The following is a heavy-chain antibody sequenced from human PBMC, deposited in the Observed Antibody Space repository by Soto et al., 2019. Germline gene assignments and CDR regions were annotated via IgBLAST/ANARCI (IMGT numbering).Heavy chain of an antibody. CDR2: VIPLLSIS. Sequence: QVQLVQSGAEVKKPGSSVKVSCKASGDTFGNHSINWVRQAPGQGLEWMGRVIPLLSISNYAQKFQGRVTITADRSTSTAYMELSSLRSEDTAMYYCARGLQRSKSYYYYYMDVWGKGTTVTVSS. CDR1: GDTFGNHS. J-gene: IGHJ6*03. D-gene: IGHD1-1*01. CDR3: ARGLQRSKSYYYYYMDV. V-gene: IGHV1-69*02.